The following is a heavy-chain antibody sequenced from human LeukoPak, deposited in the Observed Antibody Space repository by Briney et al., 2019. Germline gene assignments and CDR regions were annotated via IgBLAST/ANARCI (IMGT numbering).Heavy chain of an antibody. CDR1: GGSISSGGYS. J-gene: IGHJ4*02. V-gene: IGHV4-30-2*01. Sequence: SETLSLTCAVSGGSISSGGYSWSWIRQPPGKGLEWIGYIYHSGSTYYNPSLKSRVTISVDRSKNQFSLKLSSVTAADTAVYYCARSSEWPKTFDYWGQGTLVTASS. CDR2: IYHSGST. CDR3: ARSSEWPKTFDY. D-gene: IGHD3-3*01.